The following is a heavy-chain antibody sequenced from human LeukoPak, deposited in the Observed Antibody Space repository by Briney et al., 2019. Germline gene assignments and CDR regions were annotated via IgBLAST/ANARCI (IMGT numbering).Heavy chain of an antibody. CDR3: ARHVIEGIEGDSSWFDP. CDR1: GYSFTSYW. V-gene: IGHV5-51*01. CDR2: IYPGDSDT. Sequence: GESLKISCKGSGYSFTSYWIGWVRQMPGKGLEWMGIIYPGDSDTRYSPSFQGQVTISVDKSISTAYLQWSSLKASDTAMYYCARHVIEGIEGDSSWFDPWGQGTLVTVST. J-gene: IGHJ5*02. D-gene: IGHD2/OR15-2a*01.